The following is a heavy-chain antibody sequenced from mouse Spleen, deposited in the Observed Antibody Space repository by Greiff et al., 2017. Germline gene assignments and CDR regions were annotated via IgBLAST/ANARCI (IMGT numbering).Heavy chain of an antibody. J-gene: IGHJ4*01. V-gene: IGHV3-6*02. CDR1: GYSITSGYY. Sequence: EVQLQESGPGLVKPSQSLSLTCSVTGYSITSGYYWNWIRQFPGNKLEWMGYISYDGSNNYNPSLKNRISITRDTSKNQFFLKLNSVTTEDTATYYCAREYGNYNYYAMDYWGQGTSVTVSS. CDR2: ISYDGSN. D-gene: IGHD2-10*02. CDR3: AREYGNYNYYAMDY.